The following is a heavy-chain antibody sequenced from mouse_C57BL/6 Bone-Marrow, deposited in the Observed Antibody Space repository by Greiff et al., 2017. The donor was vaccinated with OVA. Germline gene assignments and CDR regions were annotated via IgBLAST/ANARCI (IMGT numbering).Heavy chain of an antibody. V-gene: IGHV1-55*01. Sequence: QVQLQQPGAEFVKPGASVKMSCKASGYTFTSYWITWVKQRPGQGLEWIGDIYPGSGSTNYNEKFKSKATLTVDTSSSTAYMQLSSLTSEDSAVYYCARLDDGYYEDYAMDYWGQGTSVTVSS. CDR1: GYTFTSYW. CDR2: IYPGSGST. CDR3: ARLDDGYYEDYAMDY. D-gene: IGHD2-3*01. J-gene: IGHJ4*01.